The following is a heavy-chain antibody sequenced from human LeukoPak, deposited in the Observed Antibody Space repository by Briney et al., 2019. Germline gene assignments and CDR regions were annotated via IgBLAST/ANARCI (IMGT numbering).Heavy chain of an antibody. CDR2: IYHSGTT. V-gene: IGHV4-4*02. CDR3: AGRGSGSYFDY. Sequence: SETLSLTCAVSGGSISSNNWWNWVRQPPGKGLEWIGEIYHSGTTNYNPSLKSRVTISVDKSNNQFSLRLMSVTAADTAVYYCAGRGSGSYFDYWGQGTLVTVSS. D-gene: IGHD3-10*01. J-gene: IGHJ4*02. CDR1: GGSISSNNW.